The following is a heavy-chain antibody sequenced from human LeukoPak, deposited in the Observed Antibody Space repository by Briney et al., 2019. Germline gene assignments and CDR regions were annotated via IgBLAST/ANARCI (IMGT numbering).Heavy chain of an antibody. Sequence: GRSLRLSCAASGFTFSSYGMHWVRQAPGKGLEWVSVISGNGGNTYYADSAKARFTISRDNSKNTAYLQMNSLRAEDTAVYYCAKDSAAATGSTSDWGQGTLVTVSS. V-gene: IGHV3-23*01. CDR2: ISGNGGNT. CDR3: AKDSAAATGSTSD. J-gene: IGHJ4*02. CDR1: GFTFSSYG. D-gene: IGHD6-13*01.